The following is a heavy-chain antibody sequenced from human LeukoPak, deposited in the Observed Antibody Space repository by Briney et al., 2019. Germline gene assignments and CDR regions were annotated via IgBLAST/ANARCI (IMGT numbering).Heavy chain of an antibody. J-gene: IGHJ4*02. CDR2: ISSNRSTT. Sequence: GGSLRLSCAASGFTFSSYSMTWVRQAPGKGLEWVSYISSNRSTTYYADPVKGRFTISRDNAKNSVYLQMNSLRAEDTAVYYVWSSGTYRSGAYFDFWGQGTLVTVSS. V-gene: IGHV3-48*01. D-gene: IGHD1-26*01. CDR1: GFTFSSYS. CDR3: WSSGTYRSGAYFDF.